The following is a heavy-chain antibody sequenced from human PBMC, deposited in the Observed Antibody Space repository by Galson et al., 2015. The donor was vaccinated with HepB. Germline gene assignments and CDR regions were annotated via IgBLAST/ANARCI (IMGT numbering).Heavy chain of an antibody. CDR3: ATSGGIVGATTGPYYYYGMDV. CDR1: GYSFTSYW. V-gene: IGHV5-51*01. CDR2: IYPGDSDT. J-gene: IGHJ6*02. D-gene: IGHD1-26*01. Sequence: QSGAEVKKPGESLKISCKGSGYSFTSYWIGWVRQMPGKGLEWMGIIYPGDSDTRYSPSFQGQVTISADKSISTAYLQWSSLKASDTAMYYCATSGGIVGATTGPYYYYGMDVWGQGTTVTVSS.